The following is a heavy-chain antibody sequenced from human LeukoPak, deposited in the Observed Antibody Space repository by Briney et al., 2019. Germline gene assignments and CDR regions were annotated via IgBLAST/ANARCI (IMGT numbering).Heavy chain of an antibody. Sequence: GGSLRLSCAASGFAFSSYWMHWVRRPPGKGLVWVSHINPDARTTTYADSVKGRFTIPRDNAQNTLYLQMNSLRAEDTAVYYCARGTALQDYWGQGTLVTVSS. D-gene: IGHD2/OR15-2a*01. CDR3: ARGTALQDY. J-gene: IGHJ4*02. V-gene: IGHV3-74*01. CDR2: INPDARTT. CDR1: GFAFSSYW.